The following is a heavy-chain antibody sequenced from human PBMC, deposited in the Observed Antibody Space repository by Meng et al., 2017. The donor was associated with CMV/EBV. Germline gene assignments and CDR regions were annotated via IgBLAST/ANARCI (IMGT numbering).Heavy chain of an antibody. V-gene: IGHV3-48*04. CDR2: ISSSGSTI. Sequence: GGSLRLSCAASGLTFSSYSMNWVRQAPGKGLEWVSYISSSGSTIYYADSVKGRFTISRDNAKNSLYLQMNSLRAEDTSVYYCAINAYVVVPAATDYFDYWGQGTLVTVSS. CDR1: GLTFSSYS. D-gene: IGHD2-2*01. J-gene: IGHJ4*02. CDR3: AINAYVVVPAATDYFDY.